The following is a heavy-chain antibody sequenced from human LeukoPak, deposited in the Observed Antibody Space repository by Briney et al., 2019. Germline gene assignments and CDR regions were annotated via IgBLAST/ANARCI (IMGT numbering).Heavy chain of an antibody. V-gene: IGHV1-2*02. J-gene: IGHJ2*01. CDR1: GYTFKAHY. Sequence: GASVSVSCKTSGYTFKAHYMHWVRQAPGQGLEWMGWINPNSGSTDYAQKFRGRVSMNRDSSTVYMQLTRLRSDDTAVYFCARAPEGRFYDSSGYVGWYLDLWGRGTLVTVSS. D-gene: IGHD3-22*01. CDR2: INPNSGST. CDR3: ARAPEGRFYDSSGYVGWYLDL.